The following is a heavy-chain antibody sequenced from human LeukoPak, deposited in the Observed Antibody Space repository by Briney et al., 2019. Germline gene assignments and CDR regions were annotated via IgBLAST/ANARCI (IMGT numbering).Heavy chain of an antibody. CDR1: GFIFRGSA. CDR3: LPRKSGSYSFDI. D-gene: IGHD1-26*01. Sequence: GVSLRLSCAACGFIFRGSAMHWVRQPSGKGLECVGRIRSKANSYATAYAASVKGRFTISRDDSKNTAYLQMNSLKTEDTAVYYCLPRKSGSYSFDIWGQGTMVTVSS. CDR2: IRSKANSYAT. J-gene: IGHJ3*02. V-gene: IGHV3-73*01.